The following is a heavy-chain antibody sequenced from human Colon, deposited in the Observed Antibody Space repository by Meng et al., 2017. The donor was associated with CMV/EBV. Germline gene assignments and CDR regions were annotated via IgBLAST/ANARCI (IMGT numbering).Heavy chain of an antibody. CDR1: GISVSGNY. Sequence: GESLKISCVVSGISVSGNYMTWVRQAPGKGLESLSVIYSSGRTFYGDSAKGRFTISRDTSQNTVYLQMDTLRVEDTAMYYCARVSSAGLALDVWGQGTMVTVSS. J-gene: IGHJ3*01. V-gene: IGHV3-53*01. CDR3: ARVSSAGLALDV. D-gene: IGHD3-22*01. CDR2: IYSSGRT.